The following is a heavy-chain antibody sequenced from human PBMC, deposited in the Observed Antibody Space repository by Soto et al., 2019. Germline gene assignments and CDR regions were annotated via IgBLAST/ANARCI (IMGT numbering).Heavy chain of an antibody. CDR1: GFTFSSYS. CDR2: ISSSGSDI. CDR3: ARDLMITFGGVIVSHDAFDI. Sequence: GGSLRLSCAASGFTFSSYSMNWVRQAPGKGLEWVSSISSSGSDIDYADSLKGRFTISRDNAKNSLYLQMNSLRAEDTAVYSWARDLMITFGGVIVSHDAFDIWGQGTMVTVSS. J-gene: IGHJ3*02. D-gene: IGHD3-16*02. V-gene: IGHV3-21*01.